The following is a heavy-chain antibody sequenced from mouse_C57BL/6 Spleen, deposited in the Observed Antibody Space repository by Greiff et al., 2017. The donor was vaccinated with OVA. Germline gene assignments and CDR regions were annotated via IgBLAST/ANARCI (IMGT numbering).Heavy chain of an antibody. CDR3: ASTVVDYFDY. CDR2: IYPGSGNT. CDR1: GYSFTSYY. J-gene: IGHJ2*01. D-gene: IGHD1-1*01. Sequence: QVQLQQSGPELVKPGASVKISCKASGYSFTSYYIHWVKQRPGQGLEWIGWIYPGSGNTKYNEKFKGKATLTADTSSSTAYMQLSSLTSEDSAVYYCASTVVDYFDYWGQGTTLTVSS. V-gene: IGHV1-66*01.